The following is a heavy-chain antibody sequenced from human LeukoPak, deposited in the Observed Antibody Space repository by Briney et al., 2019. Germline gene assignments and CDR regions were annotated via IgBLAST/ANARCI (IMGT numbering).Heavy chain of an antibody. Sequence: GGSLRLSCAASGFTFSSYAMSWVRQAPGKGLEWVSAISGSGGSTYYADSVKGRFTISRDNSKNTLYLQMNSLRAEDTAVYYCAKDNRPYYDSSGYWVFQHWGQGTLVTVSS. D-gene: IGHD3-22*01. CDR2: ISGSGGST. CDR3: AKDNRPYYDSSGYWVFQH. V-gene: IGHV3-23*01. J-gene: IGHJ1*01. CDR1: GFTFSSYA.